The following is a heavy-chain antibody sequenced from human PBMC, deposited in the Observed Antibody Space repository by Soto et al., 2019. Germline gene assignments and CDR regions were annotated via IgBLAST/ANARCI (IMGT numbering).Heavy chain of an antibody. CDR1: GYILTNYW. D-gene: IGHD4-17*01. CDR2: IYHCESDT. V-gene: IGHV5-51*01. Sequence: RXEPLKIYWKGSGYILTNYWIVWVRQMPGKGLEWMGIIYHCESDTRYSPSLQGQVTISADWSISNAYLQWSSLKAADTAMYYCARHPDGDDDAMYVWGQGTSVTVSS. CDR3: ARHPDGDDDAMYV. J-gene: IGHJ6*02.